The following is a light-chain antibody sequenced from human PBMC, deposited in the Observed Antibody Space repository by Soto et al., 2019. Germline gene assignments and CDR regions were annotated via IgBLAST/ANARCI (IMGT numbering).Light chain of an antibody. J-gene: IGLJ1*01. CDR2: EVS. Sequence: QSVLTQPASVSGSPGQSITISCTGTSSDIGGYKYVSWYQQHPGKAPKLVIYEVSNRPPGVSHRFSGSKSGNTASLTISGLQADDEADYYCRSYTSTSTQVFGTGTKLTVL. CDR1: SSDIGGYKY. CDR3: RSYTSTSTQV. V-gene: IGLV2-14*01.